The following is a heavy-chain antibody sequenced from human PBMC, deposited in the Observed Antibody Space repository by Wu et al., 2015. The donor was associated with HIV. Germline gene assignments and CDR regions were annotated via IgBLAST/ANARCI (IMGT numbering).Heavy chain of an antibody. CDR2: ISVYST. V-gene: IGHV1-18*01. J-gene: IGHJ4*02. CDR3: ARGLYYSATGFFDY. D-gene: IGHD3-10*01. Sequence: QIRLLQSGPDLKKPGASVKVSCRTSGYTFWSYGIVWVRQAPGQGLEWMGWISVYSTHYGQKFRGRAIMTFDTSTSISYMEMKNVTSDDTAVYYCARGLYYSATGFFDYWGQGTLVTVPS. CDR1: GYTFWSYG.